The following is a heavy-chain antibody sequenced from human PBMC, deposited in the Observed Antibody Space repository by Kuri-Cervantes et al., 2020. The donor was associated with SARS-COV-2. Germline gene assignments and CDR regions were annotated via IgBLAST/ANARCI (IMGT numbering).Heavy chain of an antibody. CDR2: IYSAGNT. V-gene: IGHV3-53*01. Sequence: GESLKISCATSGFTVSRDYMSWVRQAPGKGLEWVSLIYSAGNTYYAASVKGRFTISRDDSNNTLYLQMNSLRAEDTAVYYCARVEMATQIDYWGQGTRVTVSS. J-gene: IGHJ4*02. D-gene: IGHD5-24*01. CDR1: GFTVSRDY. CDR3: ARVEMATQIDY.